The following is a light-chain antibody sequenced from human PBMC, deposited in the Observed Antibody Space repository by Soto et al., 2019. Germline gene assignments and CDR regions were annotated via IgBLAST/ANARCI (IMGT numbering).Light chain of an antibody. V-gene: IGLV1-44*01. CDR2: NNH. CDR3: ASWDDSLNGVI. J-gene: IGLJ2*01. CDR1: SSNIGSNT. Sequence: QSALTQSPSASGTPGQRVTISCSGSSSNIGSNTVHWYQQLPGTAPKLLIYNNHQRPSGVPDRFSGSKSGTSASLAISGLQSEDEADYYCASWDDSLNGVIFGGGTKLTVL.